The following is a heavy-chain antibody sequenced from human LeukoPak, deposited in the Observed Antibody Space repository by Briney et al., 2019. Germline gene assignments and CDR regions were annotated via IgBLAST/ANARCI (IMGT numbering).Heavy chain of an antibody. Sequence: ASVKVSCKASGYTFTSYGISWVRQAPGQGLEWMRWISAYNGNTNYAQKLQGRVTMTTDTSTSTAYMELRSLRSDDTAVYYCARVPRDFWSVSLYYFDYWGQGTLVTVSS. D-gene: IGHD3-3*01. CDR1: GYTFTSYG. J-gene: IGHJ4*02. CDR3: ARVPRDFWSVSLYYFDY. CDR2: ISAYNGNT. V-gene: IGHV1-18*01.